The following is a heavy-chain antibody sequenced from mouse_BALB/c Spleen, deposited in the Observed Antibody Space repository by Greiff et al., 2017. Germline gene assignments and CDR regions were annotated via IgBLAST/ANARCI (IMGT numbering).Heavy chain of an antibody. CDR2: IDPANGNT. J-gene: IGHJ3*01. Sequence: VQLQQSGAELVKPGASVKLSCTASGFNIKDNYMHWVKQRPEQGLEWIGRIDPANGNTKYDPKFQGKATITADTSSNTAYLQLSSLTSEDTAVYYCAREGSYWGQGTLVTVSA. V-gene: IGHV14-3*02. CDR3: AREGSY. CDR1: GFNIKDNY.